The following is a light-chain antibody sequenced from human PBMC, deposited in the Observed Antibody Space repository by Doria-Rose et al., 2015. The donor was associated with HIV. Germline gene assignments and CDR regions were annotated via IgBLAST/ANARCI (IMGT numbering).Light chain of an antibody. CDR3: HQYGTSWT. J-gene: IGKJ1*01. CDR2: DGS. Sequence: EIVMTQSPGTLSLSPGEGATLSCRASQSFRSTYLAWYQQKPGQAPSLLIYDGSTSATGIPDRFGASGSGTDFTLTINRLEPEDFALYYCHQYGTSWTFGQGTKVEI. CDR1: QSFRSTY. V-gene: IGKV3-20*01.